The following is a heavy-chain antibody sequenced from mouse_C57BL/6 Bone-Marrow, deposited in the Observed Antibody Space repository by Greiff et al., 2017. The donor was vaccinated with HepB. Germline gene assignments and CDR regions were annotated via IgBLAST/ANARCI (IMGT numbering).Heavy chain of an antibody. D-gene: IGHD1-1*01. J-gene: IGHJ1*03. CDR2: IYPYNDGT. V-gene: IGHV1-14*01. CDR3: ARWVLRGYFDV. Sequence: VQLQQSGPELVKPGASVKMSCKASGYTFTSYVMHWVKQKPGQGLEWIGYIYPYNDGTKYNEKFKGKATLTADKSSSTAYMELRSLTSEDSAVYFCARWVLRGYFDVWGTGTTVTVSS. CDR1: GYTFTSYV.